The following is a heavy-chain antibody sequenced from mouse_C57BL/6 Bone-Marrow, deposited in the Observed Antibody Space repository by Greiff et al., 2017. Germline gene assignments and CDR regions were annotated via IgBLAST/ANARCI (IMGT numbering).Heavy chain of an antibody. V-gene: IGHV1-4*01. CDR3: ARGDYYGSVFAY. CDR1: GYTFTSYT. J-gene: IGHJ3*01. CDR2: INPSSGYT. Sequence: QVQLKQSGAELARPGASVKMSCKASGYTFTSYTMHWVKQRPGQGLEWIGYINPSSGYTKYNQKFKDKDTLTADKSSSTAYMKLSSLTSEDSAVYYCARGDYYGSVFAYWGQGTLVTVSA. D-gene: IGHD1-1*01.